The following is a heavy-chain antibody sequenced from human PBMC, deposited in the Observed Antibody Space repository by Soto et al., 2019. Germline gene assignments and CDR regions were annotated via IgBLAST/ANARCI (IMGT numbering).Heavy chain of an antibody. CDR3: ARSHSFDGSIYHCYFDI. CDR1: GGSIGSFY. CDR2: IYASRAT. D-gene: IGHD3-3*02. V-gene: IGHV4-59*01. J-gene: IGHJ4*02. Sequence: SETLSLTCTVSGGSIGSFYWSWIRQSPGGTLEWIGYIYASRATTYNPSLESRITMSVDIPNNEFSLDLTSVTAADTAVYYCARSHSFDGSIYHCYFDIWGPGTLVTVSS.